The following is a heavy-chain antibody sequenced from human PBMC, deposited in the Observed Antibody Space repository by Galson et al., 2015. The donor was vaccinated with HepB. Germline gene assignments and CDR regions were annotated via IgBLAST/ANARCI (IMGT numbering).Heavy chain of an antibody. V-gene: IGHV3-30*18. CDR3: AKGSRRIAAPDY. Sequence: SLRLSCAASGFTFSSYGMHWVRQAPGKGLEWVAGISYDGSNKYYADSVKGRFTISRDNSKNTLYLQMNSLRAEDTAVYYCAKGSRRIAAPDYWGQGTLVTVSS. CDR1: GFTFSSYG. J-gene: IGHJ4*02. D-gene: IGHD6-13*01. CDR2: ISYDGSNK.